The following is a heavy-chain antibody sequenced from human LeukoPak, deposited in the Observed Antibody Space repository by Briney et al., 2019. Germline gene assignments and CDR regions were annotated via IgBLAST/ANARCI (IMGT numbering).Heavy chain of an antibody. Sequence: GGSLRLSCAASAFTFSSFGMHWVRQAPGKGLEWGAFISYDGSDKYNGDSVKGRFTISRDNSKNTLYLQMNSLRAEDTAVYYCAKSKEGRYCSSSSCHEFDYWGQGTVVTVSS. V-gene: IGHV3-30*18. D-gene: IGHD2-2*01. CDR3: AKSKEGRYCSSSSCHEFDY. CDR1: AFTFSSFG. J-gene: IGHJ4*02. CDR2: ISYDGSDK.